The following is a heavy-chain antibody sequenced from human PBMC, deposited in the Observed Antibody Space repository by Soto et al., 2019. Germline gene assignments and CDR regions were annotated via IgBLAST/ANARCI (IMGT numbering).Heavy chain of an antibody. V-gene: IGHV4-59*08. CDR1: GGPISSYY. D-gene: IGHD3-22*01. Sequence: SETLSLTCTVSGGPISSYYWSWIRQPPGKGLEWIGYIYYSGSTNYNPSLKSRVTISVDTSKNQFSLKLSSVTAADTAVYYCARRDYYDSSGYYYSNAFDIWGQGTMVTVSS. CDR2: IYYSGST. J-gene: IGHJ3*02. CDR3: ARRDYYDSSGYYYSNAFDI.